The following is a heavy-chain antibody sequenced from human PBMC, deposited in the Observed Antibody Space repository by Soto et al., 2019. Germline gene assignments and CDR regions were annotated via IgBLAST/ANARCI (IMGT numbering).Heavy chain of an antibody. D-gene: IGHD1-1*01. CDR2: IYHTGST. V-gene: IGHV4-31*03. CDR1: GVSISTVVHY. Sequence: SETLSLTCSVSGVSISTVVHYWTWIRQPPGKGLEWIGSIYHTGSTYYSKSLRSRLTMSVDTSKSQFSLRLSSVTAADTAVYYCARATGTLRSRNCDYWGQGSLVT. CDR3: ARATGTLRSRNCDY. J-gene: IGHJ4*02.